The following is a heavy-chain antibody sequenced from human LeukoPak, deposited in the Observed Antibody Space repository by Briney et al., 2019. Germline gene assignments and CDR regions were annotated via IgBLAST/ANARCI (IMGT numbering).Heavy chain of an antibody. CDR1: GFTSSSYW. J-gene: IGHJ4*02. CDR3: ARDIRGMIDY. CDR2: IKQDGSEK. Sequence: GGSLRLSCAASGFTSSSYWMSWVRQAPGKGLGWVANIKQDGSEKYYVDSVKGRFTISRDNAKNSLYLQMNSLRAEDTAVYYCARDIRGMIDYWGQGTLVTVSS. V-gene: IGHV3-7*01.